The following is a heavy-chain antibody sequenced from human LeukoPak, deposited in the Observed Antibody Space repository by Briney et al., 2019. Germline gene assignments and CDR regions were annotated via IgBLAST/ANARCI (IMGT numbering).Heavy chain of an antibody. J-gene: IGHJ4*02. CDR2: ISYDGSNK. D-gene: IGHD3-16*01. V-gene: IGHV3-30-3*01. CDR3: ARDPRGRGRYYFDY. CDR1: GFTFSSYA. Sequence: GGSLRLSCAASGFTFSSYAMHWVRQAPGKGLEWVAVISYDGSNKYYADSVKGRFTISRDNSKNTLYLQMNSLRAEDTAVYYCARDPRGRGRYYFDYWGQGTLVTVSS.